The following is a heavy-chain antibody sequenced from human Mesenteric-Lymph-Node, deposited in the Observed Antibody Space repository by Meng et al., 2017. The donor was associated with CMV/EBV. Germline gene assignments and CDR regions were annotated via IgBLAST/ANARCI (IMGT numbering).Heavy chain of an antibody. D-gene: IGHD3-22*01. CDR3: ARDYYDSSGGFDY. J-gene: IGHJ4*02. Sequence: TVSGGSISSGGYYWGWIRQHPGKGLEWIGYIYYSGSTYYNPSLKSRVTISVDTSKNQFSLKLSSVTAADTAVYYCARDYYDSSGGFDYWGQGTLVTVSS. CDR1: GGSISSGGYY. V-gene: IGHV4-31*02. CDR2: IYYSGST.